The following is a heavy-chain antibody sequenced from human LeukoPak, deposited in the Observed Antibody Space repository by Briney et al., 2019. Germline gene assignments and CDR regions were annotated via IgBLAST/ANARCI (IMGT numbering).Heavy chain of an antibody. V-gene: IGHV1-18*01. CDR3: AGEGFPGYCSGGSCYPLHWFDP. D-gene: IGHD2-15*01. CDR2: ISAYNGNT. Sequence: ASVKVSCKASGYTFTSYGISWVRQAPGQGLEWMGWISAYNGNTNYAQELQGRVTMTTDTSTSTAYMELRSLRSDDTAVYYCAGEGFPGYCSGGSCYPLHWFDPWGQGTLVTVSS. J-gene: IGHJ5*02. CDR1: GYTFTSYG.